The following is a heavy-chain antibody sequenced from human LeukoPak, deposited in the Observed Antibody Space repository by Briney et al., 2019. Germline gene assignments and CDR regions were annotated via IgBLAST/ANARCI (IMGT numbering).Heavy chain of an antibody. CDR3: ARERGRGRDSPWFDY. J-gene: IGHJ4*02. CDR2: IYSDGST. CDR1: GFIVRGDF. Sequence: PGGSLRLSCAASGFIVRGDFMSWVRQAPGKGLEWVSVIYSDGSTYYADSVRGRFTISRDNSKNTLDLQMTGLRAEDTAVYYCARERGRGRDSPWFDYWGQGTQVTVSS. D-gene: IGHD1-26*01. V-gene: IGHV3-53*01.